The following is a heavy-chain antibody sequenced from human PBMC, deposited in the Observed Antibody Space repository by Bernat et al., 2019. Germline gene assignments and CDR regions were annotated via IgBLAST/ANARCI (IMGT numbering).Heavy chain of an antibody. CDR1: GGSISSGGYY. Sequence: QVQLQESGPGLVKPSQTLSLTCTVSGGSISSGGYYWSWIRQHPGKGLEWIGYIYYSGSTYYNPSLKSRVTISVDTSKNQFSRKLSSVTAADTAVYYCARDRASGAARGMWFDPWGQGTLVTVSS. V-gene: IGHV4-31*03. D-gene: IGHD6-6*01. CDR2: IYYSGST. CDR3: ARDRASGAARGMWFDP. J-gene: IGHJ5*02.